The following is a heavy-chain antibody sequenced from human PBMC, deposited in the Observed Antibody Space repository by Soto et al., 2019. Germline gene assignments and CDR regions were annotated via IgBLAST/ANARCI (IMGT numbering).Heavy chain of an antibody. V-gene: IGHV4-59*01. J-gene: IGHJ4*02. Sequence: QVQLQESGPGLVKPSETLSLTCTVSGGSISNYYWGWIRQPPGKGLEWIGYIYYSGGTSYNPSLNSRITISVDTSINQFSLNLSFVTAADTAVYYCARDSAAGTGDYDYWGQGILVTVSS. D-gene: IGHD6-13*01. CDR2: IYYSGGT. CDR3: ARDSAAGTGDYDY. CDR1: GGSISNYY.